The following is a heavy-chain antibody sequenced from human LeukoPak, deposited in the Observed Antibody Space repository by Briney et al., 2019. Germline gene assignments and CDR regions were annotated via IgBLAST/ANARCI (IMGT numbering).Heavy chain of an antibody. V-gene: IGHV1-3*01. Sequence: ASVKVSCTASGYTFTSYAMHWVRQAPGQRLEWMGWINAGNGNTKYSQKFQGRVTITRDTSASTAYMELSSLRSEDTAVYYCAISYYDFWSGYSPFDYWGQGTLVTVSS. CDR1: GYTFTSYA. CDR3: AISYYDFWSGYSPFDY. D-gene: IGHD3-3*01. J-gene: IGHJ4*02. CDR2: INAGNGNT.